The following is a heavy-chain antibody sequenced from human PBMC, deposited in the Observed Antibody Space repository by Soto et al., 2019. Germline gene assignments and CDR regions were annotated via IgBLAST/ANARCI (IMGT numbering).Heavy chain of an antibody. J-gene: IGHJ5*02. CDR2: INPSGGST. D-gene: IGHD3-22*01. CDR3: AKGGGVYYYDSSGYYYDWFDP. V-gene: IGHV1-46*01. Sequence: ASVKVSCKASGYTFTGYYIHWVRQAPGQGLEWMGIINPSGGSTSYAQKFQGRVTMTRDTSTSTVYMELSSLRSEDTAVYYCAKGGGVYYYDSSGYYYDWFDPWGQGTLVTVSS. CDR1: GYTFTGYY.